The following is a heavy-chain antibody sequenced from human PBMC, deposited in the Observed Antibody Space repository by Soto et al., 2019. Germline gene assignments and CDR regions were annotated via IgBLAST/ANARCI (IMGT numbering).Heavy chain of an antibody. V-gene: IGHV4-59*12. CDR3: ARERVATIQNMDYYYGMDV. CDR1: GGSISSYY. J-gene: IGHJ6*02. D-gene: IGHD5-12*01. CDR2: IYYSGST. Sequence: SETLSLTCTVSGGSISSYYWSWIRQPPGKGLEWIGYIYYSGSTYYNPSLKSGVTISVDTSKNQFSLKLSSVTAADTAVYYCARERVATIQNMDYYYGMDVWGQGTTVTVSS.